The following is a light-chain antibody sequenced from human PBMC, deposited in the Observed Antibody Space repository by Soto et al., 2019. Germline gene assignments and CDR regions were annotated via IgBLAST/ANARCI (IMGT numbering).Light chain of an antibody. CDR2: KAS. J-gene: IGKJ5*01. CDR1: HSISSW. Sequence: DIQMTQSPSTLSASVGDRVTITCRASHSISSWLAWYQQKPGKAPKLLIYKASSLESGVPSRFSGSGSGTEFTLTISSLQPDDFATYYCQHYNNYPITFGQGTRLEIK. V-gene: IGKV1-5*03. CDR3: QHYNNYPIT.